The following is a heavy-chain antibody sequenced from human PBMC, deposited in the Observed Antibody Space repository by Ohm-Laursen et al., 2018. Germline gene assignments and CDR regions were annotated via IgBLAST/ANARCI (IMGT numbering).Heavy chain of an antibody. Sequence: SLRFSCAASGFTLRSYGIHWVRQAPGKGLEWVAIISYDGSNKYYADSVKGRFTISRDNSKNTLYLQMNSLRAEDTAVYYCAKTPETYYFDYWGQGTLVTVSS. CDR2: ISYDGSNK. V-gene: IGHV3-30*18. CDR3: AKTPETYYFDY. CDR1: GFTLRSYG. J-gene: IGHJ4*02.